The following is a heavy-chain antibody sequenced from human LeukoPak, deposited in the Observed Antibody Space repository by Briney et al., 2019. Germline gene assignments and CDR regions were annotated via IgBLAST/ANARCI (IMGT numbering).Heavy chain of an antibody. D-gene: IGHD6-13*01. CDR2: IYYSGST. CDR3: ARGRIGTSRIDY. V-gene: IGHV4-59*12. J-gene: IGHJ4*02. CDR1: GGSISRYY. Sequence: SETLSLTCTVSGGSISRYYWSWIRQPPGKGLEWIGYIYYSGSTNYNPSLKSRVTISVDTSKNQFSLKLSSVTAADTAVYYCARGRIGTSRIDYWGQGTLVTVSS.